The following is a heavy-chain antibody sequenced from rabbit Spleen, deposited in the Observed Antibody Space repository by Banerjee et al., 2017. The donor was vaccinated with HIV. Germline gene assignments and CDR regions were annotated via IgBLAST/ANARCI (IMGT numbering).Heavy chain of an antibody. CDR1: GFSFSSGYY. D-gene: IGHD7-1*01. CDR3: AKVDAPTDTYFAL. J-gene: IGHJ4*01. Sequence: QEQLEESGGDLVKPGASLTLTCTASGFSFSSGYYIGWVRQAPGKGLEWIACIYATSGGITYYASWAKGRFTISKTSSTTVTLQMTSLTAADTATYFCAKVDAPTDTYFALWGPGTLVTVS. V-gene: IGHV1S45*01. CDR2: IYATSGGIT.